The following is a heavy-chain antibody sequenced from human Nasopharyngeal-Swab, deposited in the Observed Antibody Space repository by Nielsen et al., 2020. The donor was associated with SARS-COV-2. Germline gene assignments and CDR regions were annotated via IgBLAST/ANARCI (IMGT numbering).Heavy chain of an antibody. CDR1: GDSVSSNSAA. CDR3: ARVGPRHYDFWSGYSLDY. J-gene: IGHJ4*02. Sequence: SQTLSLTCAISGDSVSSNSAAWHWIRKSPSRGLEWLGRTYYRSKRYNDYAVSVKRRITINPDTSKNQFSLQLNSVTPEDTAVYYCARVGPRHYDFWSGYSLDYWGQGTLVTVSS. CDR2: TYYRSKRYN. D-gene: IGHD3-3*01. V-gene: IGHV6-1*01.